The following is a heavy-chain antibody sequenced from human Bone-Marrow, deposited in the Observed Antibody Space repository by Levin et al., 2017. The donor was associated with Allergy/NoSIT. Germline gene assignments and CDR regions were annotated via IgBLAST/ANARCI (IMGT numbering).Heavy chain of an antibody. J-gene: IGHJ3*01. D-gene: IGHD3-9*01. V-gene: IGHV4-39*01. Sequence: PSETLSLTCAVSGVSISSSTYHWGWIRQPPGRGLECLGTIYYSGSTNYNPSLKIRVTISVDPPKNHFSLKLSSVTAADTAVYYCGAPLVPNEDNFDWLLLNAFDVWGQGTMVTVSS. CDR2: IYYSGST. CDR1: GVSISSSTYH. CDR3: GAPLVPNEDNFDWLLLNAFDV.